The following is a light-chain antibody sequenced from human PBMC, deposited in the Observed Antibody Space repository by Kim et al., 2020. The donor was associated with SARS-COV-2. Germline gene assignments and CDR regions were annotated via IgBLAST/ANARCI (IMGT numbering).Light chain of an antibody. J-gene: IGKJ5*01. CDR2: DAS. V-gene: IGKV3-20*01. CDR3: QQYAASPLT. CDR1: KSVGNNY. Sequence: SPGERATLSGRASKSVGNNYLAWYQQSPGQTPRLLIADASTRATGVPDRFSGSGSGTDFTLTISRLEPEDFAVYYCQQYAASPLTFGQGTRLEIK.